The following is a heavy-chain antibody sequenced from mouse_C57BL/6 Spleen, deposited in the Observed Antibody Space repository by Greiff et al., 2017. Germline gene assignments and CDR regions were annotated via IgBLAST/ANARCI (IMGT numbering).Heavy chain of an antibody. CDR2: ISSGGSYT. V-gene: IGHV5-6*01. J-gene: IGHJ2*01. D-gene: IGHD1-1*01. Sequence: EVQGVESGGDLVKPGGSLKLSCAASGFTFSSYGMSWVRQTPDKRLEWVATISSGGSYTSYPDSVKGRFTISRDNAKNTLYLQMSSLKSEDTAMYCCARCGNYFDYWGQGTTLTVSS. CDR1: GFTFSSYG. CDR3: ARCGNYFDY.